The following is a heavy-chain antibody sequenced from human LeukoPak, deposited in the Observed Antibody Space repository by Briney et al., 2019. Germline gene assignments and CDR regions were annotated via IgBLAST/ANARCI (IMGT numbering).Heavy chain of an antibody. J-gene: IGHJ4*02. CDR3: ASSSSSWYRADY. Sequence: PSQTLSLTCAVSGGSISSGGYSWSWIRQPPGKGLEWIGYTYHSGSTYYNPSLKSRVTISVDRSKNQFSLKLSSVTAADTAVYYCASSSSSWYRADYWGQGTLVTVSS. V-gene: IGHV4-30-2*01. CDR1: GGSISSGGYS. CDR2: TYHSGST. D-gene: IGHD6-13*01.